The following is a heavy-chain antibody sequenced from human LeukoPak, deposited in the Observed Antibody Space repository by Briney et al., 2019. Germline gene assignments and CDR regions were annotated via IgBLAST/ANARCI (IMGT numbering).Heavy chain of an antibody. Sequence: GGSLRLSCAASGFTFSSYSMNWVRQAPGKGLEWVSSISSSSSYMYYADSVKGRFTISRDNAKNSLYLQMNSLRAEDTAVYYCARDSSSWYTYYYYGMDVWGQGTTVTVSS. CDR2: ISSSSSYM. V-gene: IGHV3-21*01. CDR1: GFTFSSYS. D-gene: IGHD6-13*01. J-gene: IGHJ6*02. CDR3: ARDSSSWYTYYYYGMDV.